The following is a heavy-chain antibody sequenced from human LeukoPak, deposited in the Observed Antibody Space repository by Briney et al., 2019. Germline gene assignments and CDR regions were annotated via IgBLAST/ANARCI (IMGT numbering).Heavy chain of an antibody. Sequence: ASVKVSCKASGYTFTNYYIYWVRQAPGQGLEWMGIINPSGGSTKYAQKFQGRVTMTRDTSSITVYMQLSSLRSDDTAVYYCARAYYYDSSGYYPGGDYWGQGTLVTVSS. J-gene: IGHJ4*02. CDR2: INPSGGST. CDR3: ARAYYYDSSGYYPGGDY. D-gene: IGHD3-22*01. CDR1: GYTFTNYY. V-gene: IGHV1-46*01.